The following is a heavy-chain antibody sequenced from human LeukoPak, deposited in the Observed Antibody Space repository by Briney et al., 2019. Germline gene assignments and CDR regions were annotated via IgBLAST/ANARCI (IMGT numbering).Heavy chain of an antibody. Sequence: SETLSLTCTVSGGSISSGGHSWSWIRQPPGKGLEWIGYIYHSGSGSTYYNPSLKSRVTISIDKSKNQFSLKLNSVTAADTAVYYCARSRSGYSYDHAAFDIWGQGTMVTVSS. V-gene: IGHV4-30-2*01. CDR2: IYHSGSGST. D-gene: IGHD5-18*01. CDR1: GGSISSGGHS. J-gene: IGHJ3*02. CDR3: ARSRSGYSYDHAAFDI.